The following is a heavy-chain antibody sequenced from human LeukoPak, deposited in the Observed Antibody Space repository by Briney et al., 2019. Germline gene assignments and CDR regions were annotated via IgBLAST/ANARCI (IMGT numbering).Heavy chain of an antibody. Sequence: GGSLRLSCAASGFTFSSYAMTWVRQAPGKGLVWVSTISGSAVTTYYADSLKGRFTISRDNSKNTLYLQMTSLRAEDTALYYCAKGRTWSQYAFDIWGQGTMVTVSS. CDR2: ISGSAVTT. V-gene: IGHV3-23*01. CDR3: AKGRTWSQYAFDI. J-gene: IGHJ3*02. D-gene: IGHD2-8*02. CDR1: GFTFSSYA.